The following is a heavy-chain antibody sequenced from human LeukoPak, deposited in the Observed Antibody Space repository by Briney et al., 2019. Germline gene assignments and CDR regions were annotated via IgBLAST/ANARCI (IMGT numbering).Heavy chain of an antibody. CDR1: GGSFSGYY. J-gene: IGHJ4*02. V-gene: IGHV4-34*01. CDR2: INHSGST. Sequence: PSETLPLTCAVYGGSFSGYYWSWIRQPPGKGLEWIGEINHSGSTNYNPSLKSRVAISVDTSKNQFPRKLSSVTAADTAVYYGARGRHYDFWSGLYYFDYWGQGTLVTVSS. D-gene: IGHD3-3*01. CDR3: ARGRHYDFWSGLYYFDY.